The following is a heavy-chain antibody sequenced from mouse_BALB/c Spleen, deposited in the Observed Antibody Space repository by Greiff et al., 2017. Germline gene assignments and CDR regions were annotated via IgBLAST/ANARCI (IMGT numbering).Heavy chain of an antibody. V-gene: IGHV2-9*02. CDR3: ARGEIYYDYDGYAMDY. Sequence: VKLMESGPGLVAPSQSLSITCTVSGFSLTSYGVHWVRQPPGKGLEWLGVIWAGGSTDYNSALMSRLSISKDNSKSQVFLKMNSLQTDDTAMYYCARGEIYYDYDGYAMDYWGQGTSVTVSS. CDR1: GFSLTSYG. D-gene: IGHD2-4*01. J-gene: IGHJ4*01. CDR2: IWAGGST.